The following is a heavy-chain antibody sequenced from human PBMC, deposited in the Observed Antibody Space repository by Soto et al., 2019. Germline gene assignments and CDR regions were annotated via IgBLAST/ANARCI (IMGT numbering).Heavy chain of an antibody. CDR2: IDPSDSQT. D-gene: IGHD3-22*01. CDR3: ARQIYDSDTGPNFQYYFDS. V-gene: IGHV5-10-1*01. Sequence: PGESLKISCKGSGYSFAGYWITWVRQKPGKGLEWMGRIDPSDSQTYYSPSFRGHVTISVTKSITTVFLQWSSLRASDTAMYYCARQIYDSDTGPNFQYYFDSWGHGTPLTVSS. CDR1: GYSFAGYW. J-gene: IGHJ4*01.